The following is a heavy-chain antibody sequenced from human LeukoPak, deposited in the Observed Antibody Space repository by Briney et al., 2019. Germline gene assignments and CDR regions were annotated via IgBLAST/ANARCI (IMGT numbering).Heavy chain of an antibody. J-gene: IGHJ4*02. CDR3: ARLPSYGSGSYLFDY. V-gene: IGHV4-39*01. CDR2: IYYSGST. CDR1: GGSISSSSYY. Sequence: PSETLSPTCTVSGGSISSSSYYWGWIRQPPGKGLEWIGSIYYSGSTYYNPSLKSRVTISVDTSKNQFSLKLSSVTAADTAVYYCARLPSYGSGSYLFDYWGQGTLVTVSS. D-gene: IGHD3-10*01.